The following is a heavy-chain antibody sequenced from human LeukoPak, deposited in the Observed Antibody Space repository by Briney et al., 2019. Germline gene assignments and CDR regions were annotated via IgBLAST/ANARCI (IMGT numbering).Heavy chain of an antibody. V-gene: IGHV3-64*04. CDR3: AREQYYYGSGSYYALDY. D-gene: IGHD3-10*01. Sequence: GGSLRLSCSASGFTFSSYAMHWVRQAPGKGLEYVSAISSNGGSTYYADSVKGRFTVSRDNSKNTLYLQMSSLRAEDTAVYYCAREQYYYGSGSYYALDYWGQGTLVTVSS. CDR1: GFTFSSYA. CDR2: ISSNGGST. J-gene: IGHJ4*02.